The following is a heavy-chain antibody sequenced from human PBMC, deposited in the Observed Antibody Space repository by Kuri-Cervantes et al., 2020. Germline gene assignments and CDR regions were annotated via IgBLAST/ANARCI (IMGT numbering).Heavy chain of an antibody. CDR3: AKGTDNYYFAMDV. D-gene: IGHD3-9*01. CDR1: GGSISSSS. V-gene: IGHV3-30*18. Sequence: GESLKISCTVSGGSISSSSYYWGWTRQPPGKGLEWVAVISYDGGNKYYADSLKGRFTISRDNSKNTLYLQMNSLRAEDTAMYYCAKGTDNYYFAMDVWGQGTTVTVSS. CDR2: ISYDGGNK. J-gene: IGHJ6*02.